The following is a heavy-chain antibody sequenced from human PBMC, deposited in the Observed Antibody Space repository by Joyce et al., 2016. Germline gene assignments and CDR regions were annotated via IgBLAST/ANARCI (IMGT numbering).Heavy chain of an antibody. CDR1: GLTFSDYS. CDR3: AVRAGTYSFDC. D-gene: IGHD1-1*01. V-gene: IGHV3-48*04. CDR2: INSCSSSI. Sequence: EVQLVESGGGLVQPGGSLRFSCVASGLTFSDYSMNWVRQAPGKGLECVSYINSCSSSIYYADSVKGRFTISRDNAKNSLYLQMNSLGAEDTAVYYCAVRAGTYSFDCWGQGTLVTVSS. J-gene: IGHJ4*02.